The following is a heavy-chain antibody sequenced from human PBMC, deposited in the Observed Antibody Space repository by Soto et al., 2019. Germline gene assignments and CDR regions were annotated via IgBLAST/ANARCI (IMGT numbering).Heavy chain of an antibody. D-gene: IGHD1-1*01. CDR1: GFTCSSYD. J-gene: IGHJ3*02. CDR3: AKATATGGGAFDI. V-gene: IGHV3-23*01. CDR2: ILVAGSA. Sequence: GGSLRLSCAASGFTCSSYDMSWVRQAPGKGLEWVSTILVAGSAHYPDSVKGRFAISRDISKNTVFLQMNSLTAGDTAVYYCAKATATGGGAFDICGQGTVVTVSS.